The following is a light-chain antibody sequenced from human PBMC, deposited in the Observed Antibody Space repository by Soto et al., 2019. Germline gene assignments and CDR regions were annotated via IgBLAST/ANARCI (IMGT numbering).Light chain of an antibody. Sequence: QSALTQPASVSGSPGQSITISCTGTSSDVGAYNYVSWYQQLPDKAPKLIIYDVTYRPSGVSNRFSGSKSGNTASLTISGLQDEDEADYFCSSYTTSSTLVFGGGTKLTVL. CDR3: SSYTTSSTLV. V-gene: IGLV2-14*03. CDR1: SSDVGAYNY. CDR2: DVT. J-gene: IGLJ3*02.